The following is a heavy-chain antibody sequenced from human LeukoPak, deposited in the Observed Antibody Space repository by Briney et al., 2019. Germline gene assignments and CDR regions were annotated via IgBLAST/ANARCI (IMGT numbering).Heavy chain of an antibody. Sequence: SETLSLTCTVSGSSISSAYYWSWIRQSPGKGLEWIGEINHSGSTNYNPSLKSRVTISVDTSKNQFSLKLSSVTAADTAVYYCARPRGYSYGSPLGYWGQGTLVTVSS. CDR3: ARPRGYSYGSPLGY. D-gene: IGHD5-18*01. J-gene: IGHJ4*02. CDR2: INHSGST. V-gene: IGHV4-34*01. CDR1: GSSISSAYY.